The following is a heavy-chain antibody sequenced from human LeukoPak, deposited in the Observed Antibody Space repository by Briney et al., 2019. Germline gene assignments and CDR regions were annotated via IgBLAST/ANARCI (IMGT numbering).Heavy chain of an antibody. V-gene: IGHV4-4*07. J-gene: IGHJ5*02. Sequence: SETLSLTCTVSGGSISSYYWSWIRQPAGKGLGWIGRIYTSGSTNYNPSLKSRVTMSVDTSKNQFSLKLSSVTAADTAVYYCARMGYCSGGSCYGDWFDPWGQGTLVTVSS. CDR1: GGSISSYY. D-gene: IGHD2-15*01. CDR2: IYTSGST. CDR3: ARMGYCSGGSCYGDWFDP.